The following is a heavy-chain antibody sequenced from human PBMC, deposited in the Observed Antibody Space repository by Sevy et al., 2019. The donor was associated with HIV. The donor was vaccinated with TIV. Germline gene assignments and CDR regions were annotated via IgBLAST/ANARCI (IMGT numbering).Heavy chain of an antibody. CDR3: ARDHGHGGWLVDY. D-gene: IGHD6-19*01. J-gene: IGHJ4*02. CDR2: IYKSGRT. V-gene: IGHV4-61*01. Sequence: SETLSLTCTVSGGSVSSGSYYWTWIRQPPGKGLEWIGYIYKSGRTNYNPSLKSPVTISVDTSKNKFSLKLSAVTAADTAVYYCARDHGHGGWLVDYWGQGTLVTVSS. CDR1: GGSVSSGSYY.